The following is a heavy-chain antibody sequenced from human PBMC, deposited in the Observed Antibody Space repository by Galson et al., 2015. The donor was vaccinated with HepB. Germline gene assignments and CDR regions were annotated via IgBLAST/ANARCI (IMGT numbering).Heavy chain of an antibody. V-gene: IGHV3-13*01. D-gene: IGHD1-1*01. J-gene: IGHJ4*02. CDR1: GFTFSNYA. CDR2: IGGGGDT. CDR3: ARAHRTTNWSPEN. Sequence: SLRLSCAASGFTFSNYAMYWVRQSLDKGLEWVSAIGGGGDTYYSAPLKGRFPISREKAKNPFYFQMNGLKAGDTAVYYCARAHRTTNWSPENWGQGTLVNVSS.